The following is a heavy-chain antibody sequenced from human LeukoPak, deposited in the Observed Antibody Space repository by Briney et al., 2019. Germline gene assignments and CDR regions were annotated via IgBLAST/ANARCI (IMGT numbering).Heavy chain of an antibody. CDR2: TYHTGKT. Sequence: PSETLSLTCTVSSDSMSYYYWNWIRQPPGKGLEWIGYTYHTGKTNYNPSLKGRLSISIDMSNNQFSLRLSSVTAADTAVYYCARDLLPYGDYVGGPDYWGQGTLVTVSS. V-gene: IGHV4-59*12. D-gene: IGHD4-17*01. CDR3: ARDLLPYGDYVGGPDY. J-gene: IGHJ4*02. CDR1: SDSMSYYY.